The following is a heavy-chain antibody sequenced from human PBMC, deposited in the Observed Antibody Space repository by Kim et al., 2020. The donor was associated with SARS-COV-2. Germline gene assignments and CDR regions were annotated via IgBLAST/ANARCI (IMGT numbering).Heavy chain of an antibody. CDR2: GIT. Sequence: GITYYTESVQGHFTISRDTSKNTLYLQMNNLGPEDTAVYYCAKGHVACWGQGTQVTVSS. V-gene: IGHV3-23*01. D-gene: IGHD5-12*01. CDR3: AKGHVAC. J-gene: IGHJ4*02.